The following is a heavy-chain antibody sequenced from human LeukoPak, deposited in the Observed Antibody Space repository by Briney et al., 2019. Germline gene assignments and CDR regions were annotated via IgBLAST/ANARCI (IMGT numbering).Heavy chain of an antibody. Sequence: GESLKISCKGSGYSFTSYWIGWVRQMPGKGLEYTGIIHPGDSDTRYSPSFQGQVTISVDRSSSTAYIQWSRLKASDTAMYYCATHPGGLQSGFDNWGQGTLVTVSS. D-gene: IGHD5-24*01. CDR1: GYSFTSYW. CDR2: IHPGDSDT. CDR3: ATHPGGLQSGFDN. J-gene: IGHJ4*02. V-gene: IGHV5-51*01.